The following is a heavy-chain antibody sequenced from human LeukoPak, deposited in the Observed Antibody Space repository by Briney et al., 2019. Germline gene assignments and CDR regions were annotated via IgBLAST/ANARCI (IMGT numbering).Heavy chain of an antibody. J-gene: IGHJ4*02. Sequence: PGGSLRLSCAASGFTFSSYAMSWVRQAPGKGLEWVSAISGSGGSTYYADSVKGRFTISRDNSKNTLYLQMNSLRAEDTAVYYCAKDAPGSGYYYWGGKYYFDYGGQGTLVTVSS. V-gene: IGHV3-23*01. CDR2: ISGSGGST. CDR3: AKDAPGSGYYYWGGKYYFDY. D-gene: IGHD3-22*01. CDR1: GFTFSSYA.